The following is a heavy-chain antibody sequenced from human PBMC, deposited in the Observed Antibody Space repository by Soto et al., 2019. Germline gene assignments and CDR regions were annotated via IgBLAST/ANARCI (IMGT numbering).Heavy chain of an antibody. Sequence: SGPTLVNPTQTLTLTCTFSGFSLSTGGVGVGWIRQPPGEALEWLALIYWDDDKRYSPSLKSRLTITKDTSKNQVVLSMTNMDPVDTATYYCAHSRCGGDCLQSYSSHYYYGMDVWGQGTTVTVSS. CDR1: GFSLSTGGVG. J-gene: IGHJ6*02. V-gene: IGHV2-5*02. CDR2: IYWDDDK. CDR3: AHSRCGGDCLQSYSSHYYYGMDV. D-gene: IGHD2-21*02.